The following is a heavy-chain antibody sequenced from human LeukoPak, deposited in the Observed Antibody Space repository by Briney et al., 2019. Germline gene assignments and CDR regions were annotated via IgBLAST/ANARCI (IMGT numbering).Heavy chain of an antibody. D-gene: IGHD3-10*02. CDR2: IGSDNKP. Sequence: GGSLKLSCEASGFTFSAYAMTWVRQAPGKGLEWVSSIGSDNKPHYSESVKGRFANSRDNSKSMLFLQLNTLRAEDTALYYCTRALHYYVATDVWGQGTTVTVSS. V-gene: IGHV3-23*05. CDR1: GFTFSAYA. CDR3: TRALHYYVATDV. J-gene: IGHJ6*02.